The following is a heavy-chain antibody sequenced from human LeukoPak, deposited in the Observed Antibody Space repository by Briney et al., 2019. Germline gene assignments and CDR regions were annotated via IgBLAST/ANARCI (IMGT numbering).Heavy chain of an antibody. CDR2: ISGNGYNT. Sequence: PGGSLRLSCAGSGFTLGSYAMSWVRQAPGKGLEWVSAISGNGYNTYYADSVKGRFTISSESSGNTLYLQMHNLRAEDRAVYYCAKGVRLRFAFYFDYWGQGTLVTVSS. CDR1: GFTLGSYA. D-gene: IGHD3-10*01. J-gene: IGHJ4*02. V-gene: IGHV3-23*01. CDR3: AKGVRLRFAFYFDY.